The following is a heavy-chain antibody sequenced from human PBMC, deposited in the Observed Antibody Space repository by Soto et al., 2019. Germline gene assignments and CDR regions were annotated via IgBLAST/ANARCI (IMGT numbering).Heavy chain of an antibody. J-gene: IGHJ1*01. Sequence: SETRSVSCTGSGGSMTRGDYYVSWIRQPPGKGLEWIGYIYYSGSTYYNPSLTSRVTISVDTSKNQFFLQLNFVTAADTAVYFCARHSTSGNLYSPLTHRGQGALVPVSS. CDR2: IYYSGST. CDR1: GGSMTRGDYY. D-gene: IGHD5-12*01. CDR3: ARHSTSGNLYSPLTH. V-gene: IGHV4-30-4*01.